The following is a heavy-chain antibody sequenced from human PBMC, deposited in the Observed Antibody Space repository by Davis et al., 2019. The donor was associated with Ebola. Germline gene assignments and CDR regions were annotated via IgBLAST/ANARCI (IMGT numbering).Heavy chain of an antibody. V-gene: IGHV6-1*01. J-gene: IGHJ4*02. Sequence: HSQTLSLTCAVSGDSVSSSRVAWNWIRQSPSRGLEWLGRTYFRSKWSTEYAVSVRSRITINPDTPKNQFSLQLDSVTPEDTAVYYCARDSSTGWTPAFDSWGPGSLVIVSS. D-gene: IGHD6-19*01. CDR3: ARDSSTGWTPAFDS. CDR1: GDSVSSSRVA. CDR2: TYFRSKWST.